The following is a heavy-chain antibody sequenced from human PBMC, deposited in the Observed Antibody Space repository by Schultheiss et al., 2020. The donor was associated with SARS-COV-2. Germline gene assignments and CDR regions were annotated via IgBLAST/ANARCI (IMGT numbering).Heavy chain of an antibody. CDR2: ISSSSSTI. J-gene: IGHJ4*02. Sequence: GGSLRLSCAASGFTFSSYSMNWVRQAPGKGLEWVSYISSSSSTIYYADSVKGRFIVSRGNAQNSLYLQMNSLRAEDTALYYCARVRDYYASGSFDYWGQGSLVTVAS. CDR1: GFTFSSYS. D-gene: IGHD3-10*01. CDR3: ARVRDYYASGSFDY. V-gene: IGHV3-48*04.